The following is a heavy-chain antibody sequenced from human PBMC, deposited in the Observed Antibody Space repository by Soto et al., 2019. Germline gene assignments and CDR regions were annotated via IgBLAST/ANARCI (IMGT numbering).Heavy chain of an antibody. V-gene: IGHV3-7*01. Sequence: EVQLVESGGGLVQPGESLRLSCAASGFTLSSYWMSWVRQAPGKGLEWVANIKQAGSEIFYVDSVKGRFTISRDNAKNSLYLQLNSLRAEDTAVYYCARSTMVRGVIINDWGQGTLVTVSS. CDR1: GFTLSSYW. D-gene: IGHD3-10*01. CDR2: IKQAGSEI. CDR3: ARSTMVRGVIIND. J-gene: IGHJ4*02.